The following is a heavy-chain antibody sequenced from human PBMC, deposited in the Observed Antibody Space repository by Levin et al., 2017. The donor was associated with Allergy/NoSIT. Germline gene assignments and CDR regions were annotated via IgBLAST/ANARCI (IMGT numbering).Heavy chain of an antibody. CDR3: ARAILGEVRMGENYFGMDV. D-gene: IGHD3-3*01. CDR2: ISSDGSDN. Sequence: GGSLRLSCAASGFIFSRYAMQWVRQAPGKGLEWVALISSDGSDNYYADSVMGRFTISRDNSHNTLFLQMNSLRSEDTAVYYCARAILGEVRMGENYFGMDVWGQGTTVTVSS. CDR1: GFIFSRYA. V-gene: IGHV3-30-3*01. J-gene: IGHJ6*02.